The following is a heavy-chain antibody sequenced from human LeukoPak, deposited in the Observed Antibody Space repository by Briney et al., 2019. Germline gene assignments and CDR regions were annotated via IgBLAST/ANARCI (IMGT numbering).Heavy chain of an antibody. CDR3: ARGGRIEAYDLWSGYSFDY. CDR2: IIPIFGTA. J-gene: IGHJ4*02. V-gene: IGHV1-69*13. CDR1: GGTFSSYA. Sequence: VASVKVSCKASGGTFSSYAISWVRQAPGQGLEWMGGIIPIFGTANYAQKFQGRVTITADESTSTAYMELSSLRSEDTAVCYCARGGRIEAYDLWSGYSFDYWGQGTLVTVSS. D-gene: IGHD3-3*01.